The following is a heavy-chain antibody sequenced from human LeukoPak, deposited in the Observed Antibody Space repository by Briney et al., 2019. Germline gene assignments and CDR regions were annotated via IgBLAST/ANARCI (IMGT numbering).Heavy chain of an antibody. J-gene: IGHJ6*03. CDR2: FYYSGIT. D-gene: IGHD2-2*03. V-gene: IGHV4-59*01. CDR1: GGSITNYY. Sequence: PSETLSLTCSVSGGSITNYYWNWIRQPPGEGLEWISDFYYSGITSYNPSLNPSLKRRVTISVDTTKDQFSLRLSSVTAADTALYYCSRGPPGYCSSSTTCNWRYMDVWGKGTTVTVSS. CDR3: SRGPPGYCSSSTTCNWRYMDV.